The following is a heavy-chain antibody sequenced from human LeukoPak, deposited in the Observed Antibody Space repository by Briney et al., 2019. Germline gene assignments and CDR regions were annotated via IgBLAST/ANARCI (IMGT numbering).Heavy chain of an antibody. CDR2: ISGGGTTR. V-gene: IGHV3-23*01. J-gene: IGHJ5*02. CDR1: GFTFSTYA. Sequence: PGGSLRLSCAASGFTFSTYAINWVRQAPGRGLEWVSAISGGGTTRFYADSVKGRFTISRDNSKNTLYLQMNSLRAEDTAVYYCAKDKGTYYYDSSGYYYPWGQGTLVTVSS. CDR3: AKDKGTYYYDSSGYYYP. D-gene: IGHD3-22*01.